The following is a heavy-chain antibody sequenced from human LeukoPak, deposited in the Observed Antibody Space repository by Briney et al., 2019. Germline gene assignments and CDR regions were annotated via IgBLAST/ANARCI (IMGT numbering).Heavy chain of an antibody. D-gene: IGHD2-2*01. CDR1: GGSISSYY. Sequence: SETLSLTCTVSGGSISSYYWSWIRQPPGKGLEWIGYIYYSGSTNYNPSLKSRVTISVDTSKNQFSLKLSSVTAADTAVYYCARVRPGYQLLSKSMHYYYYMDVWGKGTTVTISS. V-gene: IGHV4-59*01. J-gene: IGHJ6*03. CDR2: IYYSGST. CDR3: ARVRPGYQLLSKSMHYYYYMDV.